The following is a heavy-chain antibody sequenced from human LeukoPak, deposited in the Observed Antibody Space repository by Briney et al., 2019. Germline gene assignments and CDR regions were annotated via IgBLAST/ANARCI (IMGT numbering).Heavy chain of an antibody. Sequence: GGSLRLSCAASGFTVSSNYMSWVRQAPGKGLEWVSVIYSGGSTYYADSVKGRFTISRDNSKNTLYLQMNSLRAEDTAVYYCATPSGYYGDGCDIWGQGTMVTVSS. CDR3: ATPSGYYGDGCDI. D-gene: IGHD3-22*01. CDR2: IYSGGST. CDR1: GFTVSSNY. V-gene: IGHV3-66*04. J-gene: IGHJ3*02.